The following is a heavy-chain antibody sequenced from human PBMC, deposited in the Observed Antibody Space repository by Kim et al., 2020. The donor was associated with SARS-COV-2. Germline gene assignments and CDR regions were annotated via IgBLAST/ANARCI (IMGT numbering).Heavy chain of an antibody. J-gene: IGHJ5*02. V-gene: IGHV4-34*01. CDR3: ARWPRRRGLVNWFDP. CDR1: GGSFSGYY. D-gene: IGHD2-8*02. CDR2: ISDSGST. Sequence: SETLSLTCAVYGGSFSGYYWSWIRQSPGKGLEWIGEISDSGSTNCNPSLKSRVTMLIDTSKNQISLKLSSVTAADTAVYFCARWPRRRGLVNWFDPWGQGTLVTVSS.